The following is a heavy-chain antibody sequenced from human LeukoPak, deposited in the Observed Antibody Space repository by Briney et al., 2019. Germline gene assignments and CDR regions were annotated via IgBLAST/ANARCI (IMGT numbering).Heavy chain of an antibody. CDR1: GGSISSSYY. CDR3: ARDGSSEFDY. D-gene: IGHD6-13*01. V-gene: IGHV4-39*07. Sequence: SETLSLTCTVSGGSISSSYYWGWIRQPPGKGLEWIGSIYYSGSTYYNPSLKSRVTISVDTSKNQFSLKLSSVTAADTAVYYCARDGSSEFDYWGQGTLVTVSS. CDR2: IYYSGST. J-gene: IGHJ4*02.